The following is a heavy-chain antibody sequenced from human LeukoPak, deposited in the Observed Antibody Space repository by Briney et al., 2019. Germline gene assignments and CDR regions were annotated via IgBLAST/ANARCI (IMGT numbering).Heavy chain of an antibody. CDR2: ISWNSGSI. V-gene: IGHV3-9*01. J-gene: IGHJ3*02. D-gene: IGHD2-15*01. CDR1: GFTFDDYA. Sequence: GGSLRLSCAASGFTFDDYAMHWVRQVPGKGLEWVSGISWNSGSIGYADSVKGRFTISRDNAKNSLYLQMNSLRAEDTALYYCAKDMEPLYCSGGSCYSTYAFDIWGQGTMVTVSS. CDR3: AKDMEPLYCSGGSCYSTYAFDI.